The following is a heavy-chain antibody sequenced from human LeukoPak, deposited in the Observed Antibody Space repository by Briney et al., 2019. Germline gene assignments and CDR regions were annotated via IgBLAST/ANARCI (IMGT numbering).Heavy chain of an antibody. D-gene: IGHD3-3*02. V-gene: IGHV4-59*01. CDR2: IYYSGST. J-gene: IGHJ5*02. Sequence: PETPCLTCTVSGGSISSYYWSWIRQPPGKGLEWIGYIYYSGSTNYNPPLKSRVTISVDTSKNQFSLKLSSVTAADTAVYYCAKFSDNWFDPWGGGT. CDR1: GGSISSYY. CDR3: AKFSDNWFDP.